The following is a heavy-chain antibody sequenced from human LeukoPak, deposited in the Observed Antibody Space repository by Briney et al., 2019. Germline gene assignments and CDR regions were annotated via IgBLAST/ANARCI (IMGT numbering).Heavy chain of an antibody. J-gene: IGHJ4*02. CDR3: ARVSRGVNICDS. Sequence: ASVRLSCAASGYTFTSFDISWVRQAPGQGLEWMGWISVYNGDTNYAQTLQDRVTMTTDTSTSTAYLELSSLRSDDTAVYYCARVSRGVNICDSWGQGALVTVSS. CDR2: ISVYNGDT. V-gene: IGHV1-18*01. CDR1: GYTFTSFD. D-gene: IGHD2/OR15-2a*01.